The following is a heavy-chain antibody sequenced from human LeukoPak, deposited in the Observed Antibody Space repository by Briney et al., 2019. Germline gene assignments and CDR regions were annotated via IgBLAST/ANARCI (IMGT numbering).Heavy chain of an antibody. CDR1: RYTFTSYG. V-gene: IGHV1-18*01. CDR3: AREFSYYGSGSYYNADFDY. J-gene: IGHJ4*02. D-gene: IGHD3-10*01. CDR2: ISAYNGNT. Sequence: ASVKVSCKVSRYTFTSYGISWVRQAPGQGLEWMGWISAYNGNTNYAQKLQGRVTMTTDTSTSTAYMELRSLRSDDTAVYYCAREFSYYGSGSYYNADFDYWGQGTLVTVSS.